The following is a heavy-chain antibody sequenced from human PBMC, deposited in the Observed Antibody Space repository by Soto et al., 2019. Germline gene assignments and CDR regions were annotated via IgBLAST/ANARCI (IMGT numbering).Heavy chain of an antibody. D-gene: IGHD2-2*01. Sequence: PGGSLRLSCAASGFTFSSYAMHWVRQAPGKGLEWVAVISYDGSNKYYADSVKGRFTISRDNSKNTLYLQMSSLRAEDTAVYYCARDRRFYQLLLWYYYYYGMDVWGQGTTVTVSS. V-gene: IGHV3-30-3*01. CDR3: ARDRRFYQLLLWYYYYYGMDV. CDR1: GFTFSSYA. CDR2: ISYDGSNK. J-gene: IGHJ6*02.